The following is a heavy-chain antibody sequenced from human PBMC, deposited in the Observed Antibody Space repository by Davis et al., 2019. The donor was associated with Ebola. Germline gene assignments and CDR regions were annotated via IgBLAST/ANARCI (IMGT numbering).Heavy chain of an antibody. V-gene: IGHV3-53*04. Sequence: PGGSLRLSCAASGFTVSSNYMSWVRQAPGKGLEWVSVIYSGGSTYYADSVKGRFTISRHNSKNTLYLQMNSLRAEDTAVYYCARQGREYQLLDYYGMDVWGQGTTVTVSS. CDR1: GFTVSSNY. J-gene: IGHJ6*02. CDR3: ARQGREYQLLDYYGMDV. CDR2: IYSGGST. D-gene: IGHD2-2*01.